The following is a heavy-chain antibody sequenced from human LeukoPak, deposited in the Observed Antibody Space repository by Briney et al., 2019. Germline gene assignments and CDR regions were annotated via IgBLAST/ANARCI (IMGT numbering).Heavy chain of an antibody. CDR1: GYTFTSYG. V-gene: IGHV1-18*01. Sequence: ASLKVSCKASGYTFTSYGITWVRQAPEQGLEWVVMISASNGDTNYAQKHQGRVTLTTDSATSTAYTEMRSLRCDDTAVYYCARGGQGGMDVWGQGTTVTVSS. J-gene: IGHJ6*02. CDR3: ARGGQGGMDV. CDR2: ISASNGDT. D-gene: IGHD3-16*01.